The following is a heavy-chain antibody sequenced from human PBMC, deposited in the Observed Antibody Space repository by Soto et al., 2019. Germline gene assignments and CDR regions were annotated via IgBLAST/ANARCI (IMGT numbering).Heavy chain of an antibody. V-gene: IGHV1-3*01. D-gene: IGHD6-19*01. CDR2: INGGNGNT. CDR1: GYIFTNYA. Sequence: ASVKVSCKASGYIFTNYAIHWVRQAPGQGLEWMGWINGGNGNTKYSQKFQGRVTITRDTSASTGYMDLSSLRSEDTAVYYCARSGYSSGWYHWYFDFWGRGTLVTVSS. J-gene: IGHJ2*01. CDR3: ARSGYSSGWYHWYFDF.